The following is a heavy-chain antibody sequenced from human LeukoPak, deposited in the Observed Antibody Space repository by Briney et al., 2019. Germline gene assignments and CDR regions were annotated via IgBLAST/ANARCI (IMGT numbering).Heavy chain of an antibody. V-gene: IGHV6-1*01. Sequence: SQTLSLTFAISGDSVSINSAAWNWVRQSPSRGLEWLGSTYYRSKWYNDYAVSVKSLITINPDTSKNQFSLQLNSVTPEDTAVYYCAKDQGSSWACLDYWGQGNLVTVSS. J-gene: IGHJ4*02. D-gene: IGHD6-13*01. CDR2: TYYRSKWYN. CDR3: AKDQGSSWACLDY. CDR1: GDSVSINSAA.